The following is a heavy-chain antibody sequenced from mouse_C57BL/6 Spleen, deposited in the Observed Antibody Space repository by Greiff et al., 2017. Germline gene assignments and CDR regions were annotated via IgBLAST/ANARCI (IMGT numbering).Heavy chain of an antibody. Sequence: QVQLQQSGPELVKPGASVKISCKASGYAFSSSWMNWVKQRPGKGLEWIGRIYPGDGDTNYNGKFKGKATLTADKSSSTAYMQLSSLTSEDSAVYFCARGDYGKGVYFDYWGQGTTLTVSS. CDR1: GYAFSSSW. CDR3: ARGDYGKGVYFDY. V-gene: IGHV1-82*01. CDR2: IYPGDGDT. J-gene: IGHJ2*01. D-gene: IGHD2-1*01.